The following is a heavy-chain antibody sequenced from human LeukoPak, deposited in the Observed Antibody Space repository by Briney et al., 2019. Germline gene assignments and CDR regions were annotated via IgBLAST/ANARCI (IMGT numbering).Heavy chain of an antibody. CDR1: GGSISRYY. Sequence: PSETLSLTCTVSGGSISRYYWSWIRQPPGKGLEWIGYIYYSGSTNYNPSLKSRVTISVDTSKNQFSLKLSSVTAADTAVYYCARHMGLGYSYGYPYFDYWGKGTLVTVSS. J-gene: IGHJ4*02. V-gene: IGHV4-59*08. D-gene: IGHD5-18*01. CDR3: ARHMGLGYSYGYPYFDY. CDR2: IYYSGST.